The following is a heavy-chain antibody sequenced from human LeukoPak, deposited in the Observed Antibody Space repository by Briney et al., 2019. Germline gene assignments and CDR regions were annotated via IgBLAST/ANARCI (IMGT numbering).Heavy chain of an antibody. CDR1: GFTFSSFE. D-gene: IGHD2-2*01. V-gene: IGHV3-48*03. Sequence: GGSLRLSCAASGFTFSSFEMNWVRQAPGKGLEWVSYISSSGSTIYYADSVKGRFTISRDNAKNSLYLQMNSLRAEDTAVYYCASGYCSSTSCYWIGGMDVWGKGTTVTVSS. CDR3: ASGYCSSTSCYWIGGMDV. CDR2: ISSSGSTI. J-gene: IGHJ6*03.